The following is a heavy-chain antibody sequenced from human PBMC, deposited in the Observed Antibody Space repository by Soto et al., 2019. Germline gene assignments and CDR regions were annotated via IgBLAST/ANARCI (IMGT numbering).Heavy chain of an antibody. D-gene: IGHD3-10*01. CDR1: GGSISSYY. CDR2: IYYSGST. Sequence: XETLSLTCTVAGGSISSYYWSWIRQPPGKGLEWIAYIYYSGSTNYNPSLKSRVTISVDTSKNQFSLKLSSVTAADTAVYYCARIGYPFGELLPPAAFDIWGQGTMVTVSS. CDR3: ARIGYPFGELLPPAAFDI. J-gene: IGHJ3*02. V-gene: IGHV4-59*01.